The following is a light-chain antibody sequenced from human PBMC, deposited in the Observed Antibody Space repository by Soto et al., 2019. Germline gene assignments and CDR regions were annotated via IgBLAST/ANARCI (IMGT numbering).Light chain of an antibody. CDR1: SVDVGGYNY. Sequence: QSALTQPASVSGSPGQSITITCTGTSVDVGGYNYVSWYQHHPGKAPKLLIFEVSNRPSGVSNRFSGSKSGNTASLTISGLQAEDEADYYCASYTIRTTYVFGTGTQLTVL. V-gene: IGLV2-14*01. J-gene: IGLJ1*01. CDR3: ASYTIRTTYV. CDR2: EVS.